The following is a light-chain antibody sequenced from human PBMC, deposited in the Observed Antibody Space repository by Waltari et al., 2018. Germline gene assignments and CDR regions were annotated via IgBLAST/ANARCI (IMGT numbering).Light chain of an antibody. Sequence: EIVLTQSPGTLSLSPGERATLSCRASQYVNYNYLAWYQQEPGQAPRLLIYGASSRATGIPDRFSGSGSETDFTLTISSLQAEDVAIYYCQQYSITLYTFGQGTKVEIK. V-gene: IGKV3-20*01. CDR3: QQYSITLYT. J-gene: IGKJ2*01. CDR2: GAS. CDR1: QYVNYNY.